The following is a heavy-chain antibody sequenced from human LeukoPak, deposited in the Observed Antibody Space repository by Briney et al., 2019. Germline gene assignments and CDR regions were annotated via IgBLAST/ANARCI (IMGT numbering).Heavy chain of an antibody. D-gene: IGHD2-15*01. V-gene: IGHV3-74*01. J-gene: IGHJ6*02. CDR2: VNFDGSST. CDR1: DFILRAYG. CDR3: ARGVDYGLDV. Sequence: GGSLRLSCAASDFILRAYGMNWVRQAPGKGLVWASHVNFDGSSTSYADSVKGRFTISRDNARNTLYPQMNSLRVEDTAVYYCARGVDYGLDVWGQGTTVTVSS.